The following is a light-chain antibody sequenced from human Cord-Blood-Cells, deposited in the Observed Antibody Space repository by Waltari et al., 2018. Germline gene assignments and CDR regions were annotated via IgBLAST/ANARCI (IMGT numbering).Light chain of an antibody. CDR3: SSYTSSSTLV. V-gene: IGLV2-18*02. CDR2: EVI. CDR1: SSDVGSYNR. Sequence: QSALTQPPSVSGSPGQSVTISCTGTSSDVGSYNRVSWYQQPPGTAPKRMIYEVINRPSGVPDRFSGSKSGNTASLTISGLQPEDEADYYCSSYTSSSTLVFGGGTKLTVL. J-gene: IGLJ2*01.